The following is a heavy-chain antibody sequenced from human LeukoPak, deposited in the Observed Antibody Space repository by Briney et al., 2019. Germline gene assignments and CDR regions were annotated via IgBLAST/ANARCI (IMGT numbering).Heavy chain of an antibody. D-gene: IGHD7-27*01. CDR3: ASQQGNDY. V-gene: IGHV3-21*01. CDR1: GFTFSSYS. CDR2: INPSGSSI. Sequence: GGSLRLSCAASGFTFSSYSMNWVRQAPGKGLEWVSSINPSGSSIYYADSLLGRFTISRDNAKNSLYLQMNSLRAADTAVYYCASQQGNDYWGQGTLVTVSS. J-gene: IGHJ4*02.